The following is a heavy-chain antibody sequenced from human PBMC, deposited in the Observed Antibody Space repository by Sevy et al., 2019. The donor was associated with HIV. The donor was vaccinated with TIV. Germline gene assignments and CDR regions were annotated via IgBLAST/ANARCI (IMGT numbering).Heavy chain of an antibody. V-gene: IGHV4-39*01. CDR1: GASISSSGYY. D-gene: IGHD6-19*01. Sequence: SETLSLTCSVSGASISSSGYYWGWIRQPPGKGLEWIASIRYSGSTFYHPSLRSRVTISADTSKNQFSLKLNSVTAADTARYYCAGQTLTYSSGWSYYDYWGQGTVVTVSS. CDR2: IRYSGST. J-gene: IGHJ4*02. CDR3: AGQTLTYSSGWSYYDY.